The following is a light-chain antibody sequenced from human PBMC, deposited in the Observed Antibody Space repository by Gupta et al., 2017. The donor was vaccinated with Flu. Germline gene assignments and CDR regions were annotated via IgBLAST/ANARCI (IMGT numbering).Light chain of an antibody. J-gene: IGKJ1*01. V-gene: IGKV1-5*03. CDR1: ESINSW. CDR3: QQYSTSPWT. CDR2: KAS. Sequence: DIQLTQSPSTLPASVGDRVTITCRASESINSWLAWYQQKPGKAPNLLIYKASTLESGVPSRFSGSGSGTEFTLTISSLQPDDFATYVCQQYSTSPWTFGLGTRVEI.